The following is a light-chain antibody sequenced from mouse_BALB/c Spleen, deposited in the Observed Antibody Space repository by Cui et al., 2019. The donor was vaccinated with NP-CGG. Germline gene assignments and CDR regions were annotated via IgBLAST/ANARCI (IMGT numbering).Light chain of an antibody. CDR3: ALWYSNHWV. Sequence: QAVVTQESALTTSPGETVTLTCRSSTGAVTTSNYANWVQEKPDHLFTGLISGTNNRAPGVPARFSGSLIGDKAALTITRAQTEDEAIYFCALWYSNHWVFGGGTKLTVL. V-gene: IGLV1*01. CDR2: GTN. CDR1: TGAVTTSNY. J-gene: IGLJ1*01.